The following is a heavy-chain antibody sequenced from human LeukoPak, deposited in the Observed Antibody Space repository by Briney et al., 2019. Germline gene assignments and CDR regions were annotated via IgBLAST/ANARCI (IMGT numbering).Heavy chain of an antibody. CDR2: IYSTGST. Sequence: SETLSLTCTVSGGSISSYYWSWIRQPAGEGLEWIGRIYSTGSTNYNPSLKSRVTMSVDTSKNQFSLRLRLVTAADTAVYYCARQIASAGTAGFDFWGQGALVTVSS. CDR1: GGSISSYY. V-gene: IGHV4-4*07. D-gene: IGHD6-13*01. J-gene: IGHJ4*02. CDR3: ARQIASAGTAGFDF.